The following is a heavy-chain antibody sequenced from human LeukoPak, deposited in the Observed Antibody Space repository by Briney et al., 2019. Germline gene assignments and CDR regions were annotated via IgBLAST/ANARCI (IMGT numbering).Heavy chain of an antibody. J-gene: IGHJ3*02. V-gene: IGHV4-38-2*02. Sequence: PSETLSLTCTVSGYSIANGYHWAWVRQPPGKRLEWLGSIYQSGSTYDNLSLKSRVTISVDTSKNQFSLKLSSVTAADTAVYYCARGSLLWFGENAFDIWGQGTMVTVSS. CDR3: ARGSLLWFGENAFDI. D-gene: IGHD3-10*01. CDR2: IYQSGST. CDR1: GYSIANGYH.